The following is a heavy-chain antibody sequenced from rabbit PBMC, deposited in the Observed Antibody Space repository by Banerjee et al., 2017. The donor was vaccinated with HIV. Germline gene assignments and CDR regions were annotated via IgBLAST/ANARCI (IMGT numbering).Heavy chain of an antibody. J-gene: IGHJ4*01. CDR2: IYAGSSGSA. D-gene: IGHD8-1*01. V-gene: IGHV1S45*01. CDR3: ARDADYADGGYDFDL. CDR1: SSSHG. Sequence: SSSHGICWVRQAPGKGLEWIACIYAGSSGSAYYASWVNGRFTISKTSSTTVTLQMTSLTAADTATYFCARDADYADGGYDFDLWGPGTLVTVS.